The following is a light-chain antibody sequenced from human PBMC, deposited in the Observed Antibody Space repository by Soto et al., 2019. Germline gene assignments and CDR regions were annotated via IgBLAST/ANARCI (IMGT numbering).Light chain of an antibody. CDR2: KAS. CDR1: QTISSW. V-gene: IGKV1-5*03. Sequence: IQMTQSPSTLSASLGDRVTITCRASQTISSWLAWYQQKPGKAPKLLIYKASTLESGVPSRFSGSGSGTEFTLTISSLQPDDFETYYCQHYNSYSEAFGQGTKVDIK. J-gene: IGKJ1*01. CDR3: QHYNSYSEA.